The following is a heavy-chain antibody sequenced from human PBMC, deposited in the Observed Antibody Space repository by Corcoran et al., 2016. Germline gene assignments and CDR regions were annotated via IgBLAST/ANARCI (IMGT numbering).Heavy chain of an antibody. J-gene: IGHJ4*02. CDR3: ARGGSSGWHY. Sequence: QVQMQESGPGLVKPSETLSLTCTVSGDSIRDYYWSWIRQPAGKGLDWIGRIHGSGSTNYNPSLRSRVTMSVDTSNNQFSLNLNSVTAADPAVYYWARGGSSGWHYWGQGILVTVSS. CDR1: GDSIRDYY. V-gene: IGHV4-4*07. CDR2: IHGSGST. D-gene: IGHD6-19*01.